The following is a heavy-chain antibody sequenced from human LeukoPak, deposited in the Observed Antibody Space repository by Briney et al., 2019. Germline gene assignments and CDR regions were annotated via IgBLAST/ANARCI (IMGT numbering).Heavy chain of an antibody. CDR2: MNPNSGNT. CDR3: AREGYCSSTSCHNWFDP. CDR1: GYTFTSYD. D-gene: IGHD2-2*01. Sequence: ASVTVSCKASGYTFTSYDINWVRQATGQGLEWMGWMNPNSGNTGYAQKFQGRVTITRNTSISTAYMELSSLRSEDTAVYYCAREGYCSSTSCHNWFDPWGQGTLVTVSS. V-gene: IGHV1-8*03. J-gene: IGHJ5*02.